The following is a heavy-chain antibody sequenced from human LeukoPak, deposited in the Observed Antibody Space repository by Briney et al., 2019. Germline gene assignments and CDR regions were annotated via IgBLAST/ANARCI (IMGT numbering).Heavy chain of an antibody. V-gene: IGHV4-59*01. CDR1: GGSISSYY. CDR2: IYYSGST. Sequence: PSETLSLTCTVSGGSISSYYWSWIRQPPGKGLEWIGYIYYSGSTNYNPSLKSRVTISVDTSKNQFSLKLSSVTAADTAVYYCARGLSNWNELGYWGQGTLVTVSS. J-gene: IGHJ4*02. D-gene: IGHD1-1*01. CDR3: ARGLSNWNELGY.